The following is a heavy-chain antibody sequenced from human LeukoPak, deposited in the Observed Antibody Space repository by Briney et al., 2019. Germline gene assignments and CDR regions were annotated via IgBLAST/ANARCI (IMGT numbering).Heavy chain of an antibody. CDR3: ARGKFVAYYDFWSGYYFDY. CDR1: GFTFDDYG. D-gene: IGHD3-3*01. CDR2: INWNGGST. Sequence: GSLRLSCAASGFTFDDYGMSWVRQAPGKGLEWVSGINWNGGSTGYADSVKGRFTISRDNAKNSLYLQMNSLRAGDTALYYCARGKFVAYYDFWSGYYFDYWGQGTLVTVSS. J-gene: IGHJ4*02. V-gene: IGHV3-20*04.